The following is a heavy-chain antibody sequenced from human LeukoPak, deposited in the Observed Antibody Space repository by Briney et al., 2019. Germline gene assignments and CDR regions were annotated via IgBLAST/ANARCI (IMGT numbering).Heavy chain of an antibody. CDR2: TDSDGGIT. Sequence: GGSLRLSCAASGCTFSRYWMHWVRLAPGKGLAWVSHTDSDGGITTYADSVKGRFTISRDNAKNTLYLQMNSLRTEDTAVYYCARDNSEKFDLWGQGTLVTVSS. J-gene: IGHJ5*02. D-gene: IGHD4-11*01. CDR1: GCTFSRYW. V-gene: IGHV3-74*01. CDR3: ARDNSEKFDL.